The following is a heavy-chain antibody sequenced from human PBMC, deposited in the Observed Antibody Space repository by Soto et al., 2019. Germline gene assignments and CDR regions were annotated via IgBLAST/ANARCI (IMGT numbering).Heavy chain of an antibody. Sequence: VQLVESGGGVVQPGRSLRLSCAASGFTFSDYAMHWVRQAPVKGLEWVAVVSHDGRNTHYADSVKGRFTISRDSSKNSVSLEMTSLRAEDTAVYYCAKGRRQWLVTSDFNYWGQGALVTVSS. CDR3: AKGRRQWLVTSDFNY. CDR2: VSHDGRNT. CDR1: GFTFSDYA. J-gene: IGHJ4*02. D-gene: IGHD6-19*01. V-gene: IGHV3-30*18.